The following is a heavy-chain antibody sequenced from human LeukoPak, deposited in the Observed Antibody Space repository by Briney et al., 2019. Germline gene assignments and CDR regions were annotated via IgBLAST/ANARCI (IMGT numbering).Heavy chain of an antibody. Sequence: GGSLRLSCAASGFTFSSHEMNWVRQAPGKGLEWVAFIRSDGSNKYYADSVKGRFTISRDNSKNTLYLQMNSLRAEDTAVYYCAKVWGSGSYRYYMDVWGKGTTVTISS. D-gene: IGHD3-10*01. CDR1: GFTFSSHE. CDR3: AKVWGSGSYRYYMDV. J-gene: IGHJ6*03. CDR2: IRSDGSNK. V-gene: IGHV3-30*02.